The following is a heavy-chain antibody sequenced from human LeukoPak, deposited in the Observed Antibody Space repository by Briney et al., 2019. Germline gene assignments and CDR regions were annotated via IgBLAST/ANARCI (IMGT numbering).Heavy chain of an antibody. V-gene: IGHV4-30-2*01. CDR2: IYHSGST. CDR1: GGSISSGGYY. J-gene: IGHJ4*02. CDR3: ARDARYYYGSGSPHFDY. D-gene: IGHD3-10*01. Sequence: SQTLSLTCTVSGGSISSGGYYWSWIRQPPGKGLEWIGYIYHSGSTYYNPSLKSRVTISVDRSKNQFSLKLSSVTAADTAVYYCARDARYYYGSGSPHFDYWGQGTLVTVSS.